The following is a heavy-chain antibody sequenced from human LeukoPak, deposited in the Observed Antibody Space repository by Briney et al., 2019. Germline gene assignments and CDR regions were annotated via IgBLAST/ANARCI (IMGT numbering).Heavy chain of an antibody. Sequence: GGSLRLSCAASGFTVSSSYMSWVRQAPGKGLEWVSLIYSGGSTYYAASVKGRFTISRDNSKNTLYLQMNSLRPEDTAVYYCAKGYISAYEYWGQGTLVTVSS. CDR3: AKGYISAYEY. CDR1: GFTVSSSY. V-gene: IGHV3-53*01. D-gene: IGHD5-18*01. J-gene: IGHJ4*02. CDR2: IYSGGST.